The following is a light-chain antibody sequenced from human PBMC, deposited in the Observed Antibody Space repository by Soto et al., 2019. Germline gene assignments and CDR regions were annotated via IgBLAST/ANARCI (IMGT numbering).Light chain of an antibody. CDR3: QQYDKLPYT. CDR2: DAS. J-gene: IGKJ2*01. Sequence: DLQMTQSPSSLSASVGDRVTITCQASQDISNYLNWYQQKPGKAPRLLIYDASNLKTGVPSRFSGTGSGTDFTFTISGLQPEDIATYYCQQYDKLPYTFGQGTKLETK. V-gene: IGKV1-33*01. CDR1: QDISNY.